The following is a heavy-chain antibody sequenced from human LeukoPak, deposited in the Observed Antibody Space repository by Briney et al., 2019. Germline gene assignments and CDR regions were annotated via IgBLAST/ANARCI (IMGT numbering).Heavy chain of an antibody. V-gene: IGHV3-74*01. J-gene: IGHJ3*01. CDR3: VVVVEPPDSDGFDV. Sequence: GGSLRLSCAASGFTFGNSWVHWIRQAPGKGLVWVSLINADGSTATYADSVKGRFTISRDNARNTLSLQMNSLTIEDTAVYYCVVVVEPPDSDGFDVWGQGTMITVSS. D-gene: IGHD1-14*01. CDR1: GFTFGNSW. CDR2: INADGSTA.